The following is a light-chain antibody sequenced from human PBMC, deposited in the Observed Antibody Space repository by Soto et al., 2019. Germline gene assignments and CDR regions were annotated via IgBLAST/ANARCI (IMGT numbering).Light chain of an antibody. V-gene: IGLV2-8*01. Sequence: QSALTQPPSASGSPGQSVTLSCTGTSSDVGGYNYVSWYQQHPGKAPKLIIYEVSKRPSGVPDRFSGSKSGNTASLTVSGLQAEDEADYYCSSYAGSNNRYVFGTGTKVTVL. CDR2: EVS. J-gene: IGLJ1*01. CDR1: SSDVGGYNY. CDR3: SSYAGSNNRYV.